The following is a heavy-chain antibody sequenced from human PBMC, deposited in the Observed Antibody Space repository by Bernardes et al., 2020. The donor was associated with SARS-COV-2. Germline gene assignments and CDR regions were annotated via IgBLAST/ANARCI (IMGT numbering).Heavy chain of an antibody. J-gene: IGHJ4*02. V-gene: IGHV4-39*01. D-gene: IGHD2-15*01. CDR2: VFYSGDT. Sequence: SETLSLTRAVSGGSMISRGYYWAWVRQPPGKGLEWIGSVFYSGDTYYNPSLKSRVTMSVDTSKNQFSLNLSSVTAADTAVYYCARHCSGGGCYSYFDYWGQGALVTVSS. CDR1: GGSMISRGYY. CDR3: ARHCSGGGCYSYFDY.